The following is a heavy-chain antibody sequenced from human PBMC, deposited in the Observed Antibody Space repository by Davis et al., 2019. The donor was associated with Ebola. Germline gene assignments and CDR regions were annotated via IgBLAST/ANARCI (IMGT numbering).Heavy chain of an antibody. CDR1: GGSVSSGSYY. V-gene: IGHV4-61*01. CDR2: IYYSGST. Sequence: SETLSLTCTVSGGSVSSGSYYWSWIRQPPEKGLEWVGYIYYSGSTNCNPSLKSRVTISVDTSKNQFSLKLSSVTAADTAVYYCARQFDPWGQGILVTVSS. J-gene: IGHJ5*02. CDR3: ARQFDP.